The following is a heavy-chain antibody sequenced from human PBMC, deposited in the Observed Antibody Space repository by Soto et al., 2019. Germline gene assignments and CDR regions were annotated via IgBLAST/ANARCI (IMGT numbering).Heavy chain of an antibody. D-gene: IGHD2-21*02. V-gene: IGHV4-34*01. CDR3: ARARPPIVVVTARIKRGWFDP. Sequence: PSETLSLTCAVYGGSFSGYYWSWIRQPPGKGLEWIGEINHSRSTNYNPSLKSRVTISVDTSKNQFSLKLSSVTAADTAVYYCARARPPIVVVTARIKRGWFDPWGQGTLVTVS. CDR2: INHSRST. J-gene: IGHJ5*02. CDR1: GGSFSGYY.